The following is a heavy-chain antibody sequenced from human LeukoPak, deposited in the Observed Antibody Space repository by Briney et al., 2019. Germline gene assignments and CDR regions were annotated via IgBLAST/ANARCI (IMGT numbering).Heavy chain of an antibody. D-gene: IGHD6-13*01. CDR3: ARLRALGAFDI. J-gene: IGHJ3*02. Sequence: SETLSLTCTVSGGSINSSSYYWGWIRQPPGKGLEWIGSIYYSGSTYYKPSLKSRLTISVDTSKNQFSLKLSSVTAADTAVYYCARLRALGAFDIWGQGTMVTVSS. CDR2: IYYSGST. V-gene: IGHV4-39*07. CDR1: GGSINSSSYY.